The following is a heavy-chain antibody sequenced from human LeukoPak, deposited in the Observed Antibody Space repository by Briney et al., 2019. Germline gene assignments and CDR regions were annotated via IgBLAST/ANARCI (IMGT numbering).Heavy chain of an antibody. CDR1: GFTFSNAW. Sequence: PGGSLRLSCAASGFTFSNAWMSWARQAPGKGLEWVGRIKSKTDGGTTDYAAPVKDRFTISRDDSKNTLYLQMNSLKTEDTAVYYCTTSGSSYYSGRYFQHWGQGTLVTVSS. CDR3: TTSGSSYYSGRYFQH. V-gene: IGHV3-15*01. D-gene: IGHD3-22*01. CDR2: IKSKTDGGTT. J-gene: IGHJ1*01.